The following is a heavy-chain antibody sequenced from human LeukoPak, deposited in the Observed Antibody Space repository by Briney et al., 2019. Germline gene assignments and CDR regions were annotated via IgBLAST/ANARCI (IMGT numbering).Heavy chain of an antibody. J-gene: IGHJ3*01. D-gene: IGHD6-19*01. CDR3: AGGGWSFGAFDF. V-gene: IGHV4-61*02. CDR1: GGSISSGSYY. CDR2: IYASGST. Sequence: ESSETLSLTCTVSGGSISSGSYYWSWIRQPAGKGLEWIGRIYASGSTNYNPSLKSRVTMSVDTSTNHFSLKLTSVTAADTAVYFCAGGGWSFGAFDFWGQGTMVTVSS.